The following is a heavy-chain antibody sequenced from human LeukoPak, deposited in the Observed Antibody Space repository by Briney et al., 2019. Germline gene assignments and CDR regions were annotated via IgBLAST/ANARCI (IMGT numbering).Heavy chain of an antibody. CDR3: ARSLRNYDSRADAFDI. V-gene: IGHV4-61*02. CDR1: GGSISSGSYY. CDR2: IYTSGST. J-gene: IGHJ3*02. Sequence: SETLSLTCTVSGGSISSGSYYWSWIRQPAGKGLEWIGRIYTSGSTNYNPSLKSRVTISVDTSKNQFSLKLSSVTAADTAVYYCARSLRNYDSRADAFDIWGQGTMVTVSS. D-gene: IGHD3-22*01.